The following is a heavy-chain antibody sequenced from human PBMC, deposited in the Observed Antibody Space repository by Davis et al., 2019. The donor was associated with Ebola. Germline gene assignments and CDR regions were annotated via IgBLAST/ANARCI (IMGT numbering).Heavy chain of an antibody. CDR2: ISSSGSTI. Sequence: LSLTCAVSGDSISSSNWWSWVRQAPGKGLEWVSYISSSGSTIYYADSVKGRFTISRDNAKNSLYLQMNSLRTEDTAVYYCARGWQRIDYWGQGTLVTVSS. V-gene: IGHV3-48*03. J-gene: IGHJ4*02. D-gene: IGHD4-23*01. CDR1: GDSISSSN. CDR3: ARGWQRIDY.